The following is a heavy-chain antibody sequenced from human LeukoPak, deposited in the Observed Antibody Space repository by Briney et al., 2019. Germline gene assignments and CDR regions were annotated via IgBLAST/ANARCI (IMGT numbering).Heavy chain of an antibody. D-gene: IGHD3-22*01. V-gene: IGHV1-2*02. Sequence: GASVKVSCKASGYXFTDYYIHWVRQAPGQGLEWMAWINPNSGGTNYAQNFQGRVTMTRDTSISTAYMELSRLRSDDTAVYYCARGHYFYSYINWGQGTLVTVSS. CDR3: ARGHYFYSYIN. CDR2: INPNSGGT. CDR1: GYXFTDYY. J-gene: IGHJ1*01.